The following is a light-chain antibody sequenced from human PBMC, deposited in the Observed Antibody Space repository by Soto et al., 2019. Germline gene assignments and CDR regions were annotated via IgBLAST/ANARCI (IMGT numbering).Light chain of an antibody. Sequence: EIVMTQSPATLSVSPGESVTVSCRASQSLSSNLAWYQQKPGQAPRLLIHGASTRATGIPARFSGSGSGTEFTLTISSLQSEDSAVYYCQQYSEWPPLTFGGGTKVEIK. J-gene: IGKJ4*01. CDR1: QSLSSN. V-gene: IGKV3-15*01. CDR2: GAS. CDR3: QQYSEWPPLT.